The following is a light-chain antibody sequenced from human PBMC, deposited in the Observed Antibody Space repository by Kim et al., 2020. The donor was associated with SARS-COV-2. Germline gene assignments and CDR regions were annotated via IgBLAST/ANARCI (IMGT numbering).Light chain of an antibody. CDR3: LTWGPGIRV. Sequence: SVKLTGPLSSEYKTYAIAWHQQLPEKGPRYLMNVDSDGSHTRGDGIPDRCSGSSSGAERYLTISSLQPEDEADYYCLTWGPGIRVFGGGTQLTVL. J-gene: IGLJ2*01. V-gene: IGLV4-69*01. CDR2: VDSDGSH. CDR1: SEYKTYA.